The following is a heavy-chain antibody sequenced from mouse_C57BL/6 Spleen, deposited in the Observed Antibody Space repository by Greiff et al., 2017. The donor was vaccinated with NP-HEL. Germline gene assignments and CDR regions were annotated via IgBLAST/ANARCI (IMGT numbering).Heavy chain of an antibody. CDR1: FFPFTVSC. J-gene: IGHJ3*01. CDR2: ISSGSSTI. V-gene: IGHV5-17*01. CDR3: ARGYSAY. D-gene: IGHD2-14*01. Sequence: SLPLSFPSSFFPFTVSCMHFFRHAPVHGLVWVSYISSGSSTIYYADTVKGRFTISRDNAKNTLFLQMTSLRSEDTAMYYCARGYSAYWGQGTLVTVSA.